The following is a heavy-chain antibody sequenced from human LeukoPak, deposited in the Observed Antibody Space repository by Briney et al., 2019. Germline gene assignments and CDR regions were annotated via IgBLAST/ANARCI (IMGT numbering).Heavy chain of an antibody. J-gene: IGHJ4*02. V-gene: IGHV1-3*01. CDR3: AREVVAAAGVTDY. CDR1: GYTFTSYA. Sequence: GASVKVSCKASGYTFTSYAMHWVRQAPGQRLEWMGWINAGNGNTKYSQKFQGRVTITRDTSASTAYMELSSLRSEDTAVYYCAREVVAAAGVTDYWGQGTLVTVSS. D-gene: IGHD6-13*01. CDR2: INAGNGNT.